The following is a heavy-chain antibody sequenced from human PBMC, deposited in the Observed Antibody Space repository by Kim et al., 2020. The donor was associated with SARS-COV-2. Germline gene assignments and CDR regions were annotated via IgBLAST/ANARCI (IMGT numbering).Heavy chain of an antibody. CDR1: GYSFTTYW. D-gene: IGHD3-3*01. Sequence: GESLKISCKGSGYSFTTYWIAWVRQMPGRGLEWMGIIHPGDSDTRYSPSFHGQVTMSVDKSTKTAYLYRSSLRASYTAVYYSARHLEDVDHWGQGTLVAV. V-gene: IGHV5-51*01. CDR3: ARHLEDVDH. CDR2: IHPGDSDT. J-gene: IGHJ4*02.